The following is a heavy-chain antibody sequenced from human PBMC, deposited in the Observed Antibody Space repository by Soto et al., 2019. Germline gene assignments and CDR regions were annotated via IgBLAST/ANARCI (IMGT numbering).Heavy chain of an antibody. J-gene: IGHJ6*02. CDR3: ARDFKDIVVVPAAMWRGYYYYGMDV. CDR1: GYTFTSYG. Sequence: ASVKVSCKASGYTFTSYGISWVRQAPGQGLEWMGWISAYNGNTNYAQKFQGRVTMTRDTSTSTVYMELSSLRSEDTAVYYCARDFKDIVVVPAAMWRGYYYYGMDVWGQGTTVTVSS. CDR2: ISAYNGNT. D-gene: IGHD2-2*01. V-gene: IGHV1-18*01.